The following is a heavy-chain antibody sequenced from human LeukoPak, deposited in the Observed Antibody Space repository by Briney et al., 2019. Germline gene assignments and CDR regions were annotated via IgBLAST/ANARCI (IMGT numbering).Heavy chain of an antibody. D-gene: IGHD6-6*01. CDR1: GFGFSGAW. J-gene: IGHJ4*02. V-gene: IGHV3-15*01. Sequence: TPGGSLRLSCAASGFGFSGAWMSWVRQAPGEGLEWVGRIKSQTSGETIDYAAPVKGRFTISRDDSKNTLYLQMDGLQSEDTAVYYCTTYAAARPDYFHYWGQGTLVTVSS. CDR2: IKSQTSGETI. CDR3: TTYAAARPDYFHY.